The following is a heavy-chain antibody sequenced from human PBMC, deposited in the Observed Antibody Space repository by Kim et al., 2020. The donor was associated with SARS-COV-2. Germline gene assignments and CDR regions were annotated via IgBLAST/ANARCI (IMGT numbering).Heavy chain of an antibody. V-gene: IGHV3-7*03. CDR3: ARRRDFYTYPFDY. J-gene: IGHJ4*02. D-gene: IGHD3-3*01. Sequence: YRGTVRGRFTISRDNAKNSLYLQMNSLRAEDTAVYYCARRRDFYTYPFDYWGQGTPVTVSS.